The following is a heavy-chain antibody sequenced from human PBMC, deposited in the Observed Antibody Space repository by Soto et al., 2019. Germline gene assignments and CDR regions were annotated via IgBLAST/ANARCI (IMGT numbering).Heavy chain of an antibody. CDR3: ARPFSMTLCYYYYYMDV. D-gene: IGHD3-22*01. CDR1: GFTFSSYG. V-gene: IGHV3-30*03. Sequence: GGSLRLSCAASGFTFSSYGMHWVRRAPGKGLEWVAVISYDGSNKYYADSVKGRFTISRDNSKNTLYLQMNSLRAEDTAVYYCARPFSMTLCYYYYYMDVWGKGTTVTVSS. CDR2: ISYDGSNK. J-gene: IGHJ6*03.